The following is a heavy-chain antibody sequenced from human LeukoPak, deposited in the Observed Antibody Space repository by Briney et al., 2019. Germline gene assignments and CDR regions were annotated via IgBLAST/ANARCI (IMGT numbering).Heavy chain of an antibody. CDR3: ARDDSSGYLSFDY. V-gene: IGHV6-1*01. CDR2: TYYRSKWYS. Sequence: SQTLSLTCAISGDSVSSNSAAWNWIRQSPSRGLEWLGRTYYRSKWYSDYAVSVKSRITINPDTSKNQFFLQLNSVTPEDTAVYFCARDDSSGYLSFDYWGQGTLVTVSS. J-gene: IGHJ4*02. D-gene: IGHD3-22*01. CDR1: GDSVSSNSAA.